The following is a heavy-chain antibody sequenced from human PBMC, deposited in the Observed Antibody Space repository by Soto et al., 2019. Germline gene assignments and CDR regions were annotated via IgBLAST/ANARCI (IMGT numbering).Heavy chain of an antibody. D-gene: IGHD3-10*01. J-gene: IGHJ3*02. Sequence: GGSLRLSCAASGFTFSSYAMSWVRQAPGKGLEWVSAISGSGGSTYYADSVKGRFTISRDNSKNTLYLQMNSLRAEDTAVYYCAKDRMVRGVIPLAFDIWGQGTMVTVSS. CDR2: ISGSGGST. CDR1: GFTFSSYA. CDR3: AKDRMVRGVIPLAFDI. V-gene: IGHV3-23*01.